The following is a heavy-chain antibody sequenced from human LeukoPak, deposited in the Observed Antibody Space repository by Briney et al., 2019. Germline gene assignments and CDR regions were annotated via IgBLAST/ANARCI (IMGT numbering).Heavy chain of an antibody. D-gene: IGHD3-9*01. CDR1: GFTFSLYA. CDR3: AKGTTYYDVLTGYGYPYYFDY. CDR2: ISGSGGST. V-gene: IGHV3-23*01. Sequence: GGSLRLSCAXSGFTFSLYAMSWVRQAPGKVLEWVSAISGSGGSTYYADYVKGRFTISRDNSKNTLYLQMNSLRAEDTAIYYCAKGTTYYDVLTGYGYPYYFDYWGQGTLVTVSS. J-gene: IGHJ4*02.